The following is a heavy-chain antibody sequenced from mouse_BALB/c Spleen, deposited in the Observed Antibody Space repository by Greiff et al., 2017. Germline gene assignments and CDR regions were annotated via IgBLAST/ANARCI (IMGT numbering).Heavy chain of an antibody. Sequence: VQLKESGPGLVQPSQSLSITCTVSGFSLTSYGVHWVRQSPGKGLEWLGVIWSGGSTDYNAAFISRLSISKDNSKSQVFFKMNSLQADDTAIYYCARNYGITAWFAYWGQGTLVTVSA. D-gene: IGHD2-4*01. V-gene: IGHV2-4-1*01. J-gene: IGHJ3*01. CDR1: GFSLTSYG. CDR2: IWSGGST. CDR3: ARNYGITAWFAY.